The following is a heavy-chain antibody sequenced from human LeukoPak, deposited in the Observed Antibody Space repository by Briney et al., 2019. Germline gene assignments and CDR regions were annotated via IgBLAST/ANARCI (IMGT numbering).Heavy chain of an antibody. CDR3: ARDQEFAGAFDI. J-gene: IGHJ3*02. Sequence: GGSLRLSCAASGFTVSSNYMSWVRQAPGKGLEWVSVIYSGGSTYYADSVKGRFTISRDNSKNTLYLQMNSLRAEDTAVYYCARDQEFAGAFDIRGQGTMVTVSS. V-gene: IGHV3-53*01. CDR1: GFTVSSNY. D-gene: IGHD3-16*01. CDR2: IYSGGST.